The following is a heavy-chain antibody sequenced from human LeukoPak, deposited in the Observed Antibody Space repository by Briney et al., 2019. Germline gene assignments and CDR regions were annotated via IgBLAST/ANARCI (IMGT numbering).Heavy chain of an antibody. Sequence: GGSLRLSRAASVFTFDDYAMHCGRPAPGTGREWGSGISWNSGSIGYADSVKGRFTISRDNAKNSLYLQMNSLRAEDTALYYCAKDTGLVPAAYYFDYWGQGTLVTVSS. CDR3: AKDTGLVPAAYYFDY. CDR2: ISWNSGSI. D-gene: IGHD2-2*01. J-gene: IGHJ4*02. CDR1: VFTFDDYA. V-gene: IGHV3-9*01.